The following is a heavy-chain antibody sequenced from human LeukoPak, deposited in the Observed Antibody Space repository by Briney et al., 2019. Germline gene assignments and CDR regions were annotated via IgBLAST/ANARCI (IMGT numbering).Heavy chain of an antibody. Sequence: PGESLRLSCAASGFTFRNYAMNWVRQAPGKGLEWVSAIRGSDGSTYYADSVKGRFTISRDNSKNTLYLQVNSLRAEDTAIYYCAKSFLGFSYGKIDSWGQGTLVTVSS. CDR3: AKSFLGFSYGKIDS. CDR1: GFTFRNYA. D-gene: IGHD5-18*01. CDR2: IRGSDGST. J-gene: IGHJ4*02. V-gene: IGHV3-23*01.